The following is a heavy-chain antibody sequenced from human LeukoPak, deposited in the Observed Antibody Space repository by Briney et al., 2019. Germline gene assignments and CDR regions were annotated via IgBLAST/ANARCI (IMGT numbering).Heavy chain of an antibody. CDR2: INPSGGGT. CDR3: ARGGYGGNWGNSHDY. J-gene: IGHJ4*02. Sequence: ASVKVSCKASGYTFTSYYMHWVRQAPGQGLEWMGIINPSGGGTSYAQKFRGRNTMTRDMSTSTVYMELSSLRPEDTAVYYCARGGYGGNWGNSHDYWGQGTLVTVSS. D-gene: IGHD4-23*01. V-gene: IGHV1-46*01. CDR1: GYTFTSYY.